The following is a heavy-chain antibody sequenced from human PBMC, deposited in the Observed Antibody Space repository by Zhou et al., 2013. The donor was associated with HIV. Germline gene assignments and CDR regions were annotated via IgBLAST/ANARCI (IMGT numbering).Heavy chain of an antibody. J-gene: IGHJ6*03. CDR1: GYTFTSYD. D-gene: IGHD5-12*01. CDR3: ARGLDIVATQYIHYYYYMDV. CDR2: MNPNSGNT. Sequence: QVQLVQSGAEVKEPGASVKVSCKASGYTFTSYDINWVRQATGQGLEWMGWMNPNSGNTGYAQKFQGRVTITRNTSISTAYMELSSLRSEDTAVYYCARGLDIVATQYIHYYYYMDVWGKGTTVTVSS. V-gene: IGHV1-8*03.